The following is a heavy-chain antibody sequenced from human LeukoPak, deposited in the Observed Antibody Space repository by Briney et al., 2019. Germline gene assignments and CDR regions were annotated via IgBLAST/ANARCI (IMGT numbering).Heavy chain of an antibody. D-gene: IGHD2-15*01. CDR1: RNTFTSYD. CDR2: MNPNSGNT. V-gene: IGHV1-8*01. CDR3: VVVVASKFDY. J-gene: IGHJ4*02. Sequence: GASVKVSCKASRNTFTSYDINWVRQATGQGLEWMGWMNPNSGNTGYAQKFQGRVTMTRNTSISTAYMELSSLRSEDTAVYYCVVVVASKFDYWGQGTLVTVSS.